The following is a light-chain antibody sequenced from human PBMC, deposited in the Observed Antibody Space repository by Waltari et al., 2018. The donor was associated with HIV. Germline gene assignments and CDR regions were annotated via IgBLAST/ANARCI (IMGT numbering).Light chain of an antibody. Sequence: QSALTQPPSVSGAPGQSVTISWSGSNSNIGAGFDVHWYQPVPGTAPRLLIYDTNNRPSGVPDRFAGSKSGTSASLAINGLQSEDEADYYCQSYDSRLSGSVVFGGGTKVTVL. J-gene: IGLJ2*01. CDR2: DTN. CDR3: QSYDSRLSGSVV. V-gene: IGLV1-40*01. CDR1: NSNIGAGFD.